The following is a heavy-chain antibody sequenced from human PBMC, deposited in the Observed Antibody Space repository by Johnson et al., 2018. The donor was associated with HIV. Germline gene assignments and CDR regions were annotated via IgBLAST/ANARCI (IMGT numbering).Heavy chain of an antibody. CDR1: GFTFSSSW. CDR2: IKCDGSNK. V-gene: IGHV3-33*06. J-gene: IGHJ3*02. CDR3: AKVRCGGDCLDAFDI. Sequence: QVQLVESGGGVVQPGRSLRLSCAASGFTFSSSWMHWVCQAPEKGLEWVADIKCDGSNKYYADSVKGRFTISRDNSKNTLYLQMNSLRTEDTAVYYCAKVRCGGDCLDAFDIWGQGTMVTVSS. D-gene: IGHD2-21*02.